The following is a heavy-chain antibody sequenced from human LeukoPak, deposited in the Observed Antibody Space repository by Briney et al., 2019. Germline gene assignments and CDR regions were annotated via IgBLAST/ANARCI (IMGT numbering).Heavy chain of an antibody. D-gene: IGHD2-15*01. CDR3: ARPYCSGGDCLRYFDL. J-gene: IGHJ2*01. CDR1: GGTFSSYA. Sequence: ASVKVSCKASGGTFSSYAISWVRQAPGQGLEWMGGIIPIFGTANYAQKFQGRVTITADESTSTAYMELSSLRSEDTAVYYCARPYCSGGDCLRYFDLWGRGTLITVSS. CDR2: IIPIFGTA. V-gene: IGHV1-69*13.